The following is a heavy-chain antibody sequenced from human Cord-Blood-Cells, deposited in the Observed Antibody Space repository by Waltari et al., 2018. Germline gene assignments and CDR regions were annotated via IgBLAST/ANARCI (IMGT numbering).Heavy chain of an antibody. Sequence: QVQLVQSGAEVKKPGSSVKVSCKASGGTFSSYAISWVRQAPGQGLEWMGGIKPIFGTANYAQRFQGRVKITADKSTSTAYMELSSLRSEYTAVYYCAREGGYCTNGVCYTWAAFDIWGQGTMVTVSS. V-gene: IGHV1-69*06. D-gene: IGHD2-8*01. CDR2: IKPIFGTA. J-gene: IGHJ3*02. CDR3: AREGGYCTNGVCYTWAAFDI. CDR1: GGTFSSYA.